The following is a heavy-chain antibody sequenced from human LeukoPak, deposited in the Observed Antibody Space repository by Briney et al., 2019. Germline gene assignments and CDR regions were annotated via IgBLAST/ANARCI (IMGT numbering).Heavy chain of an antibody. D-gene: IGHD3-10*01. CDR2: IYYSVST. CDR3: ARRGAVYYGSGTDINYYYYMDV. CDR1: GGSISSSSYY. J-gene: IGHJ6*03. Sequence: SETLSLTCTVSGGSISSSSYYWGWIRQPPGKGLEWIWSIYYSVSTYYNPSLKSGVTISVDTSKNQFALTLSSVTAADTAVYYCARRGAVYYGSGTDINYYYYMDVWGKGTTVTISS. V-gene: IGHV4-39*01.